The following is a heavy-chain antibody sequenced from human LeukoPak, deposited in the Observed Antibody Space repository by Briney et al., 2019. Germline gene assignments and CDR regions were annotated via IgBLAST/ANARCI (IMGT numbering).Heavy chain of an antibody. Sequence: AGGSLRLSCAASGFTFSTYSMNWVRQAPGRGLEWVSSISSSSKYIYYADSVKGRFTISRDNSKNTLYVQMNSLRAEDTAVYYCARDLVVVPAAMLDSWGQGTLVTVSS. J-gene: IGHJ5*01. D-gene: IGHD2-2*01. CDR3: ARDLVVVPAAMLDS. CDR1: GFTFSTYS. V-gene: IGHV3-21*01. CDR2: ISSSSKYI.